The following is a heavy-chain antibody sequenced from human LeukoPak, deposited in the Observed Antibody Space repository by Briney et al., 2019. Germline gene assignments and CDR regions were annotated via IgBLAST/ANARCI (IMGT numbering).Heavy chain of an antibody. CDR1: GCTFSSYA. D-gene: IGHD3-22*01. Sequence: GGALRLSCAASGCTFSSYAMSWVRQAPGTGLEWVSAISGSCGRTYYADSVKGRFTISRDNSKNKLYLQMNSLRAEDTAVYYCSKDPNYYDSSGYIPWGQGTLVTVSS. J-gene: IGHJ5*02. V-gene: IGHV3-23*01. CDR3: SKDPNYYDSSGYIP. CDR2: ISGSCGRT.